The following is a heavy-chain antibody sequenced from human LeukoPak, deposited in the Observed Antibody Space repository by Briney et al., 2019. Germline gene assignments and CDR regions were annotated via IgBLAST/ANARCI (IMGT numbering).Heavy chain of an antibody. J-gene: IGHJ4*02. D-gene: IGHD4-17*01. CDR2: ISGYNGNT. Sequence: ASVKVSCKASGYTFTSYGISWLRQAPGQGLEWMEWISGYNGNTNYAQKLQGRVTMTTDTSTSTAYMELRSLRSDDTAVYYCAKYYGDSPFDYWGQGTLVTVSS. CDR3: AKYYGDSPFDY. CDR1: GYTFTSYG. V-gene: IGHV1-18*01.